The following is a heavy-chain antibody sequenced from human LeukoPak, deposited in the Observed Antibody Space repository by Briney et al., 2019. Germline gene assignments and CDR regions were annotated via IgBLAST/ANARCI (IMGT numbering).Heavy chain of an antibody. D-gene: IGHD3-16*01. V-gene: IGHV3-21*01. CDR2: ISSSSSYI. J-gene: IGHJ4*02. CDR1: GFTFSSYS. Sequence: GGSLRLSCAASGFTFSSYSMNWVRQAPGKGLEWVSSISSSSSYIYYADSVKGRFTISRDNAKNSLYLQMNSLRAEDTAVYYCARDSPLRLWEFDYWGQGTLVTVSS. CDR3: ARDSPLRLWEFDY.